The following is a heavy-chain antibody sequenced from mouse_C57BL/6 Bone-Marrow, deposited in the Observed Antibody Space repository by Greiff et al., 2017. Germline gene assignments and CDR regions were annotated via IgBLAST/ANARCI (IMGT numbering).Heavy chain of an antibody. V-gene: IGHV1-69*01. CDR2: IDPSDSYT. CDR3: ARIEAFYYGYFYY. Sequence: QVQLQQPGAELVMPGASVKLSCKASGYTFTSYWMHWVKQRPGQGLEWIGEIDPSDSYTNYNQKFKGKSTLTVDKSSSTAYMQLSSLTSEDSAVYYCARIEAFYYGYFYYWGQGTTLTVSS. CDR1: GYTFTSYW. J-gene: IGHJ2*01. D-gene: IGHD1-1*01.